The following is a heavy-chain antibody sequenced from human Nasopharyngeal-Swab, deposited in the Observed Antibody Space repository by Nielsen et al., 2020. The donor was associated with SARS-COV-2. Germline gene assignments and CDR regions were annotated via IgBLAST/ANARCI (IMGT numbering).Heavy chain of an antibody. CDR1: GYTFTAFS. V-gene: IGHV1-2*06. CDR2: IGTNSGGT. D-gene: IGHD5-24*01. J-gene: IGHJ4*02. Sequence: ASVKVSCKASGYTFTAFSIHWVRQSPGQGLEWVGRIGTNSGGTLYAQRFRGRVTMTRDTSVATACMELSDLRSDETAVYYSARDSPASRGDYWGQGTLVTVSS. CDR3: ARDSPASRGDY.